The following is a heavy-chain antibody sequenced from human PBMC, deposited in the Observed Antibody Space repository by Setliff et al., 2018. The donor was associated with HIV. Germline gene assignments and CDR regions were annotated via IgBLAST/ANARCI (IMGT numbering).Heavy chain of an antibody. CDR2: VDYTGKT. CDR1: GGSLISGGYY. V-gene: IGHV4-31*03. J-gene: IGHJ5*02. CDR3: ARDLTSNSNCFEP. D-gene: IGHD4-4*01. Sequence: SETLSRTCSVSGGSLISGGYYWSWIRQHPGKGLEWIGYVDYTGKTYYNPSLESRISMSVDTSKNQFSLKLTSVTAADTAIYYCARDLTSNSNCFEPWGQGTQVTVSS.